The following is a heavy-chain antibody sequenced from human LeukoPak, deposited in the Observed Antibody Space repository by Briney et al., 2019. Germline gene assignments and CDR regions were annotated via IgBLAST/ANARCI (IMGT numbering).Heavy chain of an antibody. CDR3: TKEYCSGTTCYGCFDD. Sequence: PGGSLRLSCAASGFTFSTYALSWVRQAPGKGLEWVSAISGGITYYADSVKGRFTISRDNSKNTLYLQMNSLRAEDTAVYYCTKEYCSGTTCYGCFDDWGQGTLVTVSS. D-gene: IGHD2-2*01. CDR1: GFTFSTYA. CDR2: ISGGIT. J-gene: IGHJ4*02. V-gene: IGHV3-23*01.